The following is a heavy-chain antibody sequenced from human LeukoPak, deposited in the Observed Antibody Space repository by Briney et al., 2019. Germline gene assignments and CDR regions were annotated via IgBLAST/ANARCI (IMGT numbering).Heavy chain of an antibody. D-gene: IGHD6-13*01. CDR2: IYPGDSDT. V-gene: IGHV5-51*01. CDR3: ARQMAAAAPWYFDY. Sequence: GESLKISCKGSGXSFTSYWSGWVRQMPGKGLEWMGIIYPGDSDTRYSPSFQGQVTISADKSISTAYLQWSSLKASDTAMYYCARQMAAAAPWYFDYWGQGTLVTVSS. CDR1: GXSFTSYW. J-gene: IGHJ4*02.